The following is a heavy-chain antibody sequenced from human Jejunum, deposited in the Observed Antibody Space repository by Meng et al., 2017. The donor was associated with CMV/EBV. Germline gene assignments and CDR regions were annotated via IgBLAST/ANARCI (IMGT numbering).Heavy chain of an antibody. CDR1: GYTFTSYA. D-gene: IGHD5-24*01. V-gene: IGHV7-4-1*02. CDR2: IDPKNGNP. CDR3: ARDSPLDGYSLLNY. J-gene: IGHJ4*02. Sequence: HVQLLQSGSELKTPGSSIKFHCSPSGYTFTSYAINWVRQAPGQGPDWMGWIDPKNGNPTYAQGFTGRFVFSLDTSVRTAYLQINSLRADDTAVYYCARDSPLDGYSLLNYWGQGTLVTVSS.